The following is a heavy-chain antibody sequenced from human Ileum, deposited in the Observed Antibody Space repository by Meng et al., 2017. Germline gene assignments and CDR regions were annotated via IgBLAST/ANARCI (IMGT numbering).Heavy chain of an antibody. V-gene: IGHV3-48*03. Sequence: GESLKISCAASGFTFSSYEMNWVRQAPGKGLEWVSYISSVSGSTTFYADSVKGRFTISRDNAKNSLYLQMNSLRAEDTAVYYCARETYGSGSDQADYWGQGTLVTVSS. D-gene: IGHD3-10*01. CDR3: ARETYGSGSDQADY. CDR2: ISSVSGSTT. CDR1: GFTFSSYE. J-gene: IGHJ4*02.